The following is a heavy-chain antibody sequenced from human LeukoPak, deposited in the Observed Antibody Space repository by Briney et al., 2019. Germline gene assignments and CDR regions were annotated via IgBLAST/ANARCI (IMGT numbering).Heavy chain of an antibody. V-gene: IGHV3-15*01. CDR3: ATRGYNFLTGYYF. D-gene: IGHD3-9*01. CDR1: GFTFNNAS. CDR2: IKSKTDGGTT. J-gene: IGHJ4*02. Sequence: GGSLRLSCAASGFTFNNASMAWVRQAPGKGLEWVGHIKSKTDGGTTDYAAPVKGRFTISRDDSKNTLYLQVNSLKTEDTAVYYCATRGYNFLTGYYFWGQGTLVTVSS.